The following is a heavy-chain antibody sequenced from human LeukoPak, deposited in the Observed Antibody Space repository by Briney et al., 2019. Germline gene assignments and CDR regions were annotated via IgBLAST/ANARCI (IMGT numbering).Heavy chain of an antibody. J-gene: IGHJ3*02. V-gene: IGHV1-46*01. CDR1: GYTFTSYY. Sequence: ASVKVSCKASGYTFTSYYMHWVRQAPGQGLEWMGIINPSGGSTSYAQKFQGRGTMTRATSTNKVYMELSSLRSEDTAVYYCARGLLWFGESQDGDDAFDIWGQGTMVTVSS. CDR2: INPSGGST. CDR3: ARGLLWFGESQDGDDAFDI. D-gene: IGHD3-10*01.